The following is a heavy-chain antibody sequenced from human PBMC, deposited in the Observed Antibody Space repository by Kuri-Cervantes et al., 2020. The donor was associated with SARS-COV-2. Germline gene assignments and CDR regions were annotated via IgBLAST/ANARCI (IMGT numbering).Heavy chain of an antibody. CDR3: AKDANDFWSGYYLDY. J-gene: IGHJ4*02. Sequence: LSLTCAASGFTFSSYGMHWVRQAPGKGLEWVAVIRYDGSNKYYADSVKGRFTISRDNSKNTLYLQMNSLRAEDTAVYYCAKDANDFWSGYYLDYWGQGTLVTVSS. D-gene: IGHD3-3*01. CDR1: GFTFSSYG. CDR2: IRYDGSNK. V-gene: IGHV3-30*02.